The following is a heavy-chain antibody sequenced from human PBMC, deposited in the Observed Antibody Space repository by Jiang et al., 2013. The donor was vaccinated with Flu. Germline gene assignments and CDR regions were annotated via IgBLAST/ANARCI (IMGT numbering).Heavy chain of an antibody. J-gene: IGHJ4*02. V-gene: IGHV4-39*01. Sequence: LLKPSETLSLTCTVSGGSISSNDYYWGWIRQPPGKGLEWIGSLYHSGSTYYNPSLKSRVTMFVDTSKNQFSLRLSSVTAADTAVYYCARTSAAGTLGYFDYWGPGNPGHRLL. CDR3: ARTSAAGTLGYFDY. CDR2: LYHSGST. D-gene: IGHD6-13*01. CDR1: GGSISSNDYY.